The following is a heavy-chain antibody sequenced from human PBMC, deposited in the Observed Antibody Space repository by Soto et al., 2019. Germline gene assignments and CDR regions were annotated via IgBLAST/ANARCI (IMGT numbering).Heavy chain of an antibody. D-gene: IGHD2-15*01. CDR2: IYSGGST. CDR3: ARDPYGSHD. CDR1: GFTVSSNY. Sequence: EVQLVESGGGLVQPGGSLRLSCAASGFTVSSNYISWVRQAPGKGLEWVSVIYSGGSTYYADSVKGRVTSSIHNSKNTLYLQMISRRAEATAVYYCARDPYGSHDWGQGTLVTVSS. V-gene: IGHV3-53*04. J-gene: IGHJ4*02.